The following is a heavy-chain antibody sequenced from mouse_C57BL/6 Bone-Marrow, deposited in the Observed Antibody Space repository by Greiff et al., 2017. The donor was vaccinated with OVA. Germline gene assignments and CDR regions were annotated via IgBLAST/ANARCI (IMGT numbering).Heavy chain of an antibody. CDR1: GYTFTSYW. J-gene: IGHJ1*03. CDR2: INPSSGYT. Sequence: VQLQQSGAELAKPGASVKLSCTASGYTFTSYWMHWVKQRPGQGLEWIGYINPSSGYTKYNQKFKDKATLTAEKSSSTAYLQLSSLTYEDSAVYYYARILHYWYFDFWGTGTTVTVSA. CDR3: ARILHYWYFDF. V-gene: IGHV1-7*01.